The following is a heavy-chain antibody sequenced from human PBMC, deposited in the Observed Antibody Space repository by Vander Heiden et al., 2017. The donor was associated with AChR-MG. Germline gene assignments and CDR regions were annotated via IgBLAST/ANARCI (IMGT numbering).Heavy chain of an antibody. CDR1: GYTFTGYY. V-gene: IGHV1-2*02. Sequence: QVQLVQSGAEVKKPGASVKVSCKASGYTFTGYYMHWVRQAPGQGLEWMGWINPNSGGTNYAQKFQGRVTMTRDTSISTAYMELSRLRSDDTAVYYCARVPRYCSGGSCGYFDYWGQGTLVTVSS. D-gene: IGHD2-15*01. CDR3: ARVPRYCSGGSCGYFDY. CDR2: INPNSGGT. J-gene: IGHJ4*02.